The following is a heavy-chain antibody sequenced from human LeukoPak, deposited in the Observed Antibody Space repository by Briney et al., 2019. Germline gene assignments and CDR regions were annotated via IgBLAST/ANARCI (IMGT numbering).Heavy chain of an antibody. D-gene: IGHD2-21*01. V-gene: IGHV3-23*01. CDR1: GITFNSYA. Sequence: GGALRLSCAAPGITFNSYAMSLGRQAPRKGPEWVSTIYYAGGDTYYADSVKGRFTVSRDNINNALHLQMDSLRVEDTAVYYCAKDHGAAVVPRRFDYWGRGTLVTVSS. J-gene: IGHJ4*02. CDR3: AKDHGAAVVPRRFDY. CDR2: IYYAGGDT.